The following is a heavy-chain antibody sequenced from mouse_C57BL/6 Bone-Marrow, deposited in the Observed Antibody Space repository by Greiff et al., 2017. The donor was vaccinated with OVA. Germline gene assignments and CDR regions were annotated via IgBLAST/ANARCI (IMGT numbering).Heavy chain of an antibody. D-gene: IGHD1-1*01. Sequence: QVTLKVCGPGILQPSQTLSLTCSFSGFSLSTFGMGVGWIRQPSGKGLEWLAHIWWDDDKYYNPALKSRLTISKDTSKNQVFLKIANVDTADTATYYCARMRYYGSSYFFAYWGQGTLVTVSA. J-gene: IGHJ3*01. CDR1: GFSLSTFGMG. CDR3: ARMRYYGSSYFFAY. V-gene: IGHV8-8*01. CDR2: IWWDDDK.